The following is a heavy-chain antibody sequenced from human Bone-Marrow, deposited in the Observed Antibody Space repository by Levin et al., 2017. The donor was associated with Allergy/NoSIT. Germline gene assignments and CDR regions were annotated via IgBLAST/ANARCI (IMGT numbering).Heavy chain of an antibody. D-gene: IGHD4-23*01. V-gene: IGHV3-33*01. CDR2: ICYDGSKK. CDR3: SREDLGHGGGNKCSPPDGY. J-gene: IGHJ4*02. Sequence: GESLKISCAASGFTFGSYAMHWVRQAPGKGLEWVAVICYDGSKKYYADSVKGRFTISRDNSKKTVYLQMNSLRDEDTAMYYCSREDLGHGGGNKCSPPDGYWGQGTLVTVSS. CDR1: GFTFGSYA.